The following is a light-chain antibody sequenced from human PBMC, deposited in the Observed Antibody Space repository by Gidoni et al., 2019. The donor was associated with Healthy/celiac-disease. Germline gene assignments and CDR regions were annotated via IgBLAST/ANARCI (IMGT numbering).Light chain of an antibody. V-gene: IGKV1-39*01. Sequence: IHMTQSPSSLSASVGDRVTITCRGNQSISSYLNWYQQKPGKAPKLLIYAASSKESGVPSRFSGSGSGTDFTLTISSLQPEDFATYYCQQSYSTPLTFGGGTKVEIK. J-gene: IGKJ4*02. CDR3: QQSYSTPLT. CDR1: QSISSY. CDR2: AAS.